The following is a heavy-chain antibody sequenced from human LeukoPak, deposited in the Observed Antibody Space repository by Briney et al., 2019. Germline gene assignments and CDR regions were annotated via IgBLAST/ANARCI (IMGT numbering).Heavy chain of an antibody. CDR2: INHSGST. D-gene: IGHD3-3*01. Sequence: SETLSLTCAVYGGSFGGYYWSWIRQPPGKGLEWIGEINHSGSTNYNPSLKSRVTISVDTSKNQFSLKLSSVTAADTAVYYCARGSITISYWGQGTLVTVSS. CDR3: ARGSITISY. J-gene: IGHJ4*02. CDR1: GGSFGGYY. V-gene: IGHV4-34*01.